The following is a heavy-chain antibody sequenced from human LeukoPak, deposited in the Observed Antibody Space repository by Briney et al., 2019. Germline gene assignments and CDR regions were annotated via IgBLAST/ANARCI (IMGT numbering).Heavy chain of an antibody. J-gene: IGHJ5*02. CDR2: ISGSGGST. Sequence: GGSLRLSCAASGFTFSSYAMSWVRQAPGKGLEWVSAISGSGGSTYYADSVKGRFTISRDNYKNTLYLQMNSLRAEDTAVYYCAKVDYYDSSGNYPNWFDPWGQGTLVTVSS. CDR1: GFTFSSYA. V-gene: IGHV3-23*01. D-gene: IGHD3-22*01. CDR3: AKVDYYDSSGNYPNWFDP.